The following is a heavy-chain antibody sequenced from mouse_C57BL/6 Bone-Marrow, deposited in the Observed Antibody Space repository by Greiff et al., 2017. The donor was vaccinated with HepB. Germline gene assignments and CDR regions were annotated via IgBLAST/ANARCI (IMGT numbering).Heavy chain of an antibody. CDR2: ISGGGGNT. J-gene: IGHJ2*01. CDR1: GFTFSSYT. V-gene: IGHV5-9*01. Sequence: EVQLQGSGGGLVKPGGSLKLSCAASGFTFSSYTMSWVRQTPEKRLEWVATISGGGGNTYYPDSVKGRFTISRDNAKNTLYLQMSSLRSEDTALYYCARRAYGNPYYFDYWGQGTTLTVSS. CDR3: ARRAYGNPYYFDY. D-gene: IGHD2-1*01.